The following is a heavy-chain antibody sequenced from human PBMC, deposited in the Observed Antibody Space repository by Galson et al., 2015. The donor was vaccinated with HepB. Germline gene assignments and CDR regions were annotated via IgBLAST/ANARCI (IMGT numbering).Heavy chain of an antibody. CDR2: IYPGDSDT. D-gene: IGHD1-26*01. CDR1: GYSFTSYW. V-gene: IGHV5-51*01. Sequence: QSGAEVKKPGESLKISCKGSGYSFTSYWIGWVRQMPGKGLEWMGIIYPGDSDTRYSPSFQGQVTISADKSISTAYLQWSSLKASDTAMYYCARHGGIDKWERPWWRFGLNDQDAFDIWGQGTMVTVSS. CDR3: ARHGGIDKWERPWWRFGLNDQDAFDI. J-gene: IGHJ3*02.